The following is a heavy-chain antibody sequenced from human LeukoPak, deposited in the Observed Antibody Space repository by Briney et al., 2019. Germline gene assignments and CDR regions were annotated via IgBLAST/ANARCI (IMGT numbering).Heavy chain of an antibody. CDR1: GFTFSSYS. CDR2: INYSGTNM. Sequence: PGGSLRLSCAASGFTFSSYSMNWVRQAPGKGLEWVSSINYSGTNMYYADSVTGRFTISRDNAKNSLFLQMNSLRPEDTAVYYCVTSGCSGATCYFYFDYWGQGTLVTVSS. D-gene: IGHD2-15*01. CDR3: VTSGCSGATCYFYFDY. J-gene: IGHJ4*02. V-gene: IGHV3-21*01.